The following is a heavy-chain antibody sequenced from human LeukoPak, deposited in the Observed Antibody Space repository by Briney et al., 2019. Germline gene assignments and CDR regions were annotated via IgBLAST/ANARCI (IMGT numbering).Heavy chain of an antibody. J-gene: IGHJ5*02. CDR2: IDHTETT. CDR3: ARGLSSGSYYSCLDS. V-gene: IGHV4-34*01. D-gene: IGHD3-10*01. Sequence: SETLSLTCAVYGGSFSGFYWTWIRQPPGKGLEWIGEIDHTETTYTNPSLKSRVIISVDPSKNQFSLKLTSVTAADTAVYYCARGLSSGSYYSCLDSWGQGTPVTVSS. CDR1: GGSFSGFY.